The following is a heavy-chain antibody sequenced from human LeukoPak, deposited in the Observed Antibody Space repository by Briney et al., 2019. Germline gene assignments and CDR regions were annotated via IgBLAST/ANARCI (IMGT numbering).Heavy chain of an antibody. CDR1: GGTFSSYA. CDR2: IIPIFGTA. J-gene: IGHJ4*02. CDR3: ARASQGMTTVTNYYFDY. V-gene: IGHV1-69*13. Sequence: SVKVSCKASGGTFSSYAISWVRQAPGQGLEWMGGIIPIFGTANYAQKFQGRVTITADESTSTAYMELSSLRSEDTAVYYCARASQGMTTVTNYYFDYWGQGTLVTVSS. D-gene: IGHD4-17*01.